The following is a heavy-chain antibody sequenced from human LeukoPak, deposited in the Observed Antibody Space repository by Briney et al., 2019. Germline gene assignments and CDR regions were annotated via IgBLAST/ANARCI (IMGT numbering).Heavy chain of an antibody. CDR2: ISAYNGNT. Sequence: ASVKVSCKASGYTFTSYGISWVRQAPGQGLEWMGWISAYNGNTNYAQKLQGRVTMTTDTSTSTAYMELRSLRSVDTAVYYCAGRTTVTTGRAFDIWGQGTMVTVSS. CDR3: AGRTTVTTGRAFDI. D-gene: IGHD4-17*01. CDR1: GYTFTSYG. V-gene: IGHV1-18*01. J-gene: IGHJ3*02.